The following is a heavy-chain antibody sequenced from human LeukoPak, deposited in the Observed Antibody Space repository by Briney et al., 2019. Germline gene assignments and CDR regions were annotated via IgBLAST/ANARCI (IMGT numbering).Heavy chain of an antibody. J-gene: IGHJ4*02. V-gene: IGHV1-2*02. CDR3: ARRAGGVRSSGYLDY. Sequence: VSVKVSCKASGYTFTGYYMHWVRQAPGQGLEWMGWINPNSGGTNYAQKFQGRVTMTRDTSISTAYMELSRLRSDDTAVYYCARRAGGVRSSGYLDYWGQGTLVTVSS. D-gene: IGHD3-22*01. CDR2: INPNSGGT. CDR1: GYTFTGYY.